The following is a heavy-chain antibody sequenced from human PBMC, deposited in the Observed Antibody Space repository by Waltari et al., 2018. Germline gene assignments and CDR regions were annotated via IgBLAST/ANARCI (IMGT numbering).Heavy chain of an antibody. CDR3: ARDFGIGVMGD. J-gene: IGHJ1*01. CDR2: IYTSGST. Sequence: QVQLQESGPGLVKPSETLSLPCTVSGGSISIYSWSWIRQPAGKGLEWIGRIYTSGSTNDNPTLKSRVTMSVDTSKNQFSLKLSSVTAADTAVYYCARDFGIGVMGDWGQGTLVTVSS. D-gene: IGHD2-21*01. CDR1: GGSISIYS. V-gene: IGHV4-4*07.